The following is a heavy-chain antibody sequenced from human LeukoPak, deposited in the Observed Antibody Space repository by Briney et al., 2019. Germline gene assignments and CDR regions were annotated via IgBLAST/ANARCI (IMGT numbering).Heavy chain of an antibody. J-gene: IGHJ5*02. CDR3: QKTAYEILTGYYYWFDP. CDR1: GGSISSSSYY. Sequence: SETLSLTCTVSGGSISSSSYYLGWIRQPPGKGLYWIGSIYHSGNTYYNPSLKSRVTISVDTSKNQFSLKLSSVTAADTVFFFKQKTAYEILTGYYYWFDPWGQGTLVTVSS. CDR2: IYHSGNT. V-gene: IGHV4-39*01. D-gene: IGHD3-9*01.